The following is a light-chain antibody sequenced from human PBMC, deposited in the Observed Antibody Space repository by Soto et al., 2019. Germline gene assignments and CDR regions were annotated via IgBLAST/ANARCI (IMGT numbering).Light chain of an antibody. CDR3: QQYHNWTPQYT. V-gene: IGKV3-15*01. J-gene: IGKJ2*01. CDR1: QTISSN. CDR2: GAS. Sequence: EIVMTQSPATLSVSPGEGASLSCRASQTISSNLAWYQQKPGQAPRLLIHGASTRATGVPARFSGSGSGTEFTLTITSLQSEDFAVYYCQQYHNWTPQYTFGQGTQLQIK.